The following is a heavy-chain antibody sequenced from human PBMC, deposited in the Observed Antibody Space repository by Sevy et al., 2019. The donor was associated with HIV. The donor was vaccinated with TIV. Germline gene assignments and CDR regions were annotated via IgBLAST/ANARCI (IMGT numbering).Heavy chain of an antibody. CDR2: IYSGGST. J-gene: IGHJ6*02. CDR1: GFTVSSDY. CDR3: ARDLRDSSAFGIYKGVMDV. V-gene: IGHV3-53*01. Sequence: GGSLRLSCAASGFTVSSDYMSWVRQAPGKGLEWVSVIYSGGSTYYADSVKGRFTISRDNSKNTLYLQMNSLRAEDTAVYYCARDLRDSSAFGIYKGVMDVWGQGTTVTVSS. D-gene: IGHD6-25*01.